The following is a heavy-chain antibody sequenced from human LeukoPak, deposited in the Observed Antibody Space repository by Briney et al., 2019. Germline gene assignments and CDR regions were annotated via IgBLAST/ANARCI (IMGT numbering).Heavy chain of an antibody. V-gene: IGHV1-2*02. J-gene: IGHJ4*02. Sequence: ASVRVSCKASGYTFTGYYMHWVRQPPGQGLEWMGWINPNSGGTNYAQKFQGRVTMTRDTSISTAYMELSRLRSDDTAVYYCARVADYGDYEGYWGQGTLVTVSS. CDR3: ARVADYGDYEGY. D-gene: IGHD4-17*01. CDR2: INPNSGGT. CDR1: GYTFTGYY.